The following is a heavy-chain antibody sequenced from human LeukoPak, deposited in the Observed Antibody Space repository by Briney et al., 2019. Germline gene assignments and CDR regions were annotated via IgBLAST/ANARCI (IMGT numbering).Heavy chain of an antibody. CDR1: GFTFSSYA. CDR3: ANWRATRFWSGPSYYFDY. J-gene: IGHJ4*02. CDR2: ISGSGGST. Sequence: PGGSLRLSCAASGFTFSSYAMHWVRQAPGKGLEWVSAISGSGGSTYYADSVKGRFTISRDNSKNTLYLQMNSLRAEDTAVYYCANWRATRFWSGPSYYFDYWGQGTLVTVSS. V-gene: IGHV3-23*01. D-gene: IGHD3-3*01.